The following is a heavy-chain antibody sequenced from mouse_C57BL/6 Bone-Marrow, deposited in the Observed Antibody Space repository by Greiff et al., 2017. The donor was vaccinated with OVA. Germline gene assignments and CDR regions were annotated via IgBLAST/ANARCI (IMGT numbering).Heavy chain of an antibody. CDR2: INYDGSST. CDR3: ARDDYGSSYDD. Sequence: EVQVVESEGGLVQPGSSMKLSCTASGFTFSDYYMAWVRQVPEKGLEWVANINYDGSSTYYLDSLRSRFIISRDNAKNILYLQMSSLKSEDTATYYCARDDYGSSYDDWGQGTTLTVSS. V-gene: IGHV5-16*01. J-gene: IGHJ2*01. D-gene: IGHD1-1*01. CDR1: GFTFSDYY.